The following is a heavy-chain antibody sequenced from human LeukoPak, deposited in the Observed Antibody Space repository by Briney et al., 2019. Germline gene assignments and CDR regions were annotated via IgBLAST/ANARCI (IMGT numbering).Heavy chain of an antibody. J-gene: IGHJ5*02. V-gene: IGHV4-39*01. D-gene: IGHD3-10*01. Sequence: SETLSLTCTVSGGPISSSSYYWGWVRQPPGKGLEWIGSIYYSGSTYYNPSLKSRVTISVDTSKNQFSLKLSSVTAADTAVYYCARPSSGGWYNWFDPWGQGTLVTVSS. CDR3: ARPSSGGWYNWFDP. CDR2: IYYSGST. CDR1: GGPISSSSYY.